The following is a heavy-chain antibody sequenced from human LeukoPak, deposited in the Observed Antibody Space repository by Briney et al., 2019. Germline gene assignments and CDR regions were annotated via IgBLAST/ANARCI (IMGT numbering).Heavy chain of an antibody. V-gene: IGHV1-2*02. J-gene: IGHJ4*02. Sequence: GASVKVSCKASGYTFTSYGISWVRQAPGQGLEWMGWINPNSGGTNYAQKFQGRVTMTRDTSISTAYMELSRLRSDDTAVYYCAREGPTGLDYWGQGTLVTVSS. CDR1: GYTFTSYG. D-gene: IGHD4-11*01. CDR3: AREGPTGLDY. CDR2: INPNSGGT.